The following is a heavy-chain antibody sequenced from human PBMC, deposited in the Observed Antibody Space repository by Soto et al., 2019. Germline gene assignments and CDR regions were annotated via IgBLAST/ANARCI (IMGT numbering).Heavy chain of an antibody. D-gene: IGHD5-12*01. V-gene: IGHV3-33*01. CDR2: IWYDGSNK. CDR1: GFAFSTYG. J-gene: IGHJ4*02. Sequence: QVQLVESGGGVVQPGRSLRLSCAASGFAFSTYGIHWVRQAPGKGLEWVAVIWYDGSNKYYADSVKGRFTISRDNSKNTLYLEMNSLRADDTAVYYCARASGPFEYWGQGTQVTVSS. CDR3: ARASGPFEY.